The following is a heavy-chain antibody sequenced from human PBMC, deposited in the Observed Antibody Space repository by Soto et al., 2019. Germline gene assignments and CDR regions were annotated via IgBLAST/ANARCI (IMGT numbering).Heavy chain of an antibody. Sequence: GGSLLLCCSSYEFNFSTHPMHWISQAPGKGLEYVAAITNNGGSTKYADSVKGRFTISRDNSKSTGFLQMSSLRPGDTAIYYGVKDHGPYHLNVEFWVRGTLVTLSS. D-gene: IGHD2-2*01. CDR1: EFNFSTHP. J-gene: IGHJ4*02. CDR3: VKDHGPYHLNVEF. CDR2: ITNNGGST. V-gene: IGHV3-64D*06.